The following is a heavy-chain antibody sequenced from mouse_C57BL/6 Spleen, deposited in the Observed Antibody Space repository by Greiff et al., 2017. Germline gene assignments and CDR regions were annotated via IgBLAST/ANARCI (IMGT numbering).Heavy chain of an antibody. CDR2: IDPSDSET. J-gene: IGHJ4*01. D-gene: IGHD1-1*01. V-gene: IGHV1-52*01. Sequence: VQLQQPGAELVRPGSSVKLSCKASGYTFTSYWMHWVKQRPIQGLEWIGNIDPSDSETHSNQKFKDKATLTVDKSSSTAYMQLSSLTSEDSAVYYCARGITTVVADAMDDWGQGTSVTVSS. CDR3: ARGITTVVADAMDD. CDR1: GYTFTSYW.